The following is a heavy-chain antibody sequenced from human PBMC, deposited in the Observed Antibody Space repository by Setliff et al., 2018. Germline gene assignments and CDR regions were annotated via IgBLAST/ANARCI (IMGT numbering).Heavy chain of an antibody. CDR2: INHSGST. J-gene: IGHJ4*02. CDR1: GGSFSGYY. V-gene: IGHV4-34*01. D-gene: IGHD5-18*01. CDR3: ARGRIQLWKYYFDY. Sequence: SETLSLTCAVYGGSFSGYYWGWIRQPPGKGLEWIGEINHSGSTNYNPSLKSRVTISVDTSKNQFSLKLSSVTAADTAVYYCARGRIQLWKYYFDYWGQGTLVTVST.